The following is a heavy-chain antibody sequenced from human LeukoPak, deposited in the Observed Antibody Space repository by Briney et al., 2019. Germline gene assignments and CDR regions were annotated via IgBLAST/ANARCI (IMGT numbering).Heavy chain of an antibody. V-gene: IGHV1-8*01. J-gene: IGHJ4*02. CDR3: ARGIDHVDY. Sequence: GASVKVSCKASGYTFTSYDITWVRQATGPGLEWMGWMNPNSGNTGYAQKVQGRVTMTRNTSTSTAYMELSSLRTEGTAVYYWARGIDHVDYWGQGTLVTVSS. CDR2: MNPNSGNT. CDR1: GYTFTSYD. D-gene: IGHD1-14*01.